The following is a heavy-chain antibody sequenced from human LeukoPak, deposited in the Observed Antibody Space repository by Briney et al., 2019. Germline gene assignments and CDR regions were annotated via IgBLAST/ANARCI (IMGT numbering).Heavy chain of an antibody. J-gene: IGHJ4*02. V-gene: IGHV3-11*01. CDR2: ITNSGSTI. Sequence: GGSLRLSCAASGFSFSDYYMSWVRQAPGKGLEWISYITNSGSTIYYAESVKGRFTISRDDAKNSLYLQMNNLRAEDTAVYYCARDRDCGTATCSVDYWGQGTLVTVSS. CDR3: ARDRDCGTATCSVDY. CDR1: GFSFSDYY. D-gene: IGHD2-21*01.